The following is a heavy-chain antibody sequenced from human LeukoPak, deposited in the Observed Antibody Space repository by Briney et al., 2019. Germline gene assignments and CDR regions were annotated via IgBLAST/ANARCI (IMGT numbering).Heavy chain of an antibody. Sequence: GGSLRLSCAASGFTVSTDNMSWVRQVPGKGLEWVSVVYSGNDGTNYADSVRGRFTISRDDSKNMVYLQMHNLRLEDAAVYYCTKRSRGYYDYWGQGTLVTVSS. J-gene: IGHJ4*02. V-gene: IGHV3-66*02. D-gene: IGHD3-10*01. CDR2: VYSGNDGT. CDR3: TKRSRGYYDY. CDR1: GFTVSTDN.